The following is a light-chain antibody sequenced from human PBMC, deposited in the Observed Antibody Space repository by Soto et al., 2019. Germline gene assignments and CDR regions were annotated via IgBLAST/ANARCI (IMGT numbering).Light chain of an antibody. CDR3: QHYNSYSEA. CDR1: QSISSW. V-gene: IGKV1-5*03. Sequence: DILLTQSPSTLSASVGDRVTISCRASQSISSWLAWYQQKPGKAPKLLIYKASTLKSGVPSRFSGSGSGTEFTLTISSLQPDDFATYYCQHYNSYSEAFGQGTKVELK. CDR2: KAS. J-gene: IGKJ1*01.